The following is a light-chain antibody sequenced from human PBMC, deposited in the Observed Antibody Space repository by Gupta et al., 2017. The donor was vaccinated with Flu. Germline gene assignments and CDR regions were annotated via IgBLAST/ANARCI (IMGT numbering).Light chain of an antibody. CDR1: QGMRNE. Sequence: PSSRSASVGDRVTISCRASQGMRNELAWYQQKPGQAPHLLIYAATTLQNGIPSRFSGSGYGTDFTLTISGLQPEEFATYYCRQEINYPRTFGQGTKVDSK. CDR2: AAT. V-gene: IGKV1-6*01. CDR3: RQEINYPRT. J-gene: IGKJ1*01.